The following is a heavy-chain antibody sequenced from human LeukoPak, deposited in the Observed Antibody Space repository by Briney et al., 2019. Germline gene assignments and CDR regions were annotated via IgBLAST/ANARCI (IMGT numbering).Heavy chain of an antibody. CDR3: ARDGTGRGRYYYYGMDV. Sequence: SVNVSCKASGGTFSSYAISWVRQAPGQGLEWMGGIIPIFGTANYAQKFQGRVTITADKSTSTAYMELSSLRSEDTAVYYCARDGTGRGRYYYYGMDVWGKGTTVTVSS. J-gene: IGHJ6*04. D-gene: IGHD3-10*01. CDR2: IIPIFGTA. V-gene: IGHV1-69*06. CDR1: GGTFSSYA.